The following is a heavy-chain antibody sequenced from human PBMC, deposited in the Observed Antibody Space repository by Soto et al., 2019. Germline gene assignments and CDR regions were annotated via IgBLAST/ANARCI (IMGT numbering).Heavy chain of an antibody. Sequence: SETLSLTCTVSGGSISSVGYYWSWIRQHPGKGLEWIGYIYYSGSTYYNPSLKSRVTISVDTSKNQFSLKLSSVTAADTAVYYCAREGRGSGSNYFDYWGQGTLVTVS. CDR1: GGSISSVGYY. D-gene: IGHD3-22*01. CDR2: IYYSGST. J-gene: IGHJ4*02. V-gene: IGHV4-31*03. CDR3: AREGRGSGSNYFDY.